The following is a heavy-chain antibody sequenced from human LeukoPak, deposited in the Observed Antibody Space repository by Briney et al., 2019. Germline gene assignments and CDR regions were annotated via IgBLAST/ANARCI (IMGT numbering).Heavy chain of an antibody. V-gene: IGHV3-9*01. CDR2: ISWNSGSI. J-gene: IGHJ6*02. D-gene: IGHD3-3*02. CDR1: GFIFDDYA. Sequence: PGRSLRLSCAASGFIFDDYAMHWVRQAPGKGLEWVSGISWNSGSIGYADSVRGRFTISRDNAKSSLYLQMNSLRTEDTALYYCAKDILEATVAPRGLDVWGQGTTVTVSS. CDR3: AKDILEATVAPRGLDV.